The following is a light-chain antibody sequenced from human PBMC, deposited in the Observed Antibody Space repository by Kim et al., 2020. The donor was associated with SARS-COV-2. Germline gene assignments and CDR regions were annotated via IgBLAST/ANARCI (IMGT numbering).Light chain of an antibody. CDR1: QSVSSN. CDR3: QQYNNWPYT. V-gene: IGKV3-15*01. Sequence: VSPGERATLSCRASQSVSSNLAWYQQKPGQAPRLLICGASTRATGIPARFSGSGSGTEFTLTISSLQSEDFAVYYCQQYNNWPYTFGQGTKLEI. J-gene: IGKJ2*01. CDR2: GAS.